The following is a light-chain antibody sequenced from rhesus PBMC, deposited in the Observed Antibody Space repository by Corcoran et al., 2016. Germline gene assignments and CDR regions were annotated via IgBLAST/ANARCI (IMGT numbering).Light chain of an antibody. V-gene: IGLV2-32*01. Sequence: QAALTQPRSVSGSPGQSVTISCTGTSSDIGCYNYVSWYQQHPGTATKLISYEVSKRPSGVSDCFSGSKSGNTASLTISGLQSEDEAYYYCCSYAGSYTFSFGAGTRLTVL. CDR2: EVS. CDR3: CSYAGSYTFS. J-gene: IGLJ1*01. CDR1: SSDIGCYNY.